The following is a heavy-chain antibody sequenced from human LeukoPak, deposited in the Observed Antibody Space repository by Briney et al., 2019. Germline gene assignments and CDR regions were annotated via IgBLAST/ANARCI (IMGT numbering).Heavy chain of an antibody. CDR1: GDSVSSNSAT. J-gene: IGHJ2*01. CDR3: ARDGMALAVGYFDL. Sequence: SQTLSLTCAISGDSVSSNSATWNWIRQSPSRGLEWLGRTYYRSKWYNDYAASVKSRITIKPDTSKNQFSLQLNSVTPEDTAVYYCARDGMALAVGYFDLWGRGTLGTVSS. D-gene: IGHD6-19*01. CDR2: TYYRSKWYN. V-gene: IGHV6-1*01.